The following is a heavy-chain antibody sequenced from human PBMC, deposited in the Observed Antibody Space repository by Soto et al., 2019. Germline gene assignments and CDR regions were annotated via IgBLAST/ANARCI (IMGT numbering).Heavy chain of an antibody. CDR1: GFSLSTTGVG. CDR3: THMSPTLAFEI. CDR2: IYWDDDK. J-gene: IGHJ3*02. Sequence: QITLKESGPTLVKPTQTLTLTCTFSGFSLSTTGVGVAWIRQPPGKALDWLALIYWDDDKRYSPSLKSRLTITRDTSKNQVVLTLTNMDPVDTATYYCTHMSPTLAFEIWGQGTMVTVSS. V-gene: IGHV2-5*02.